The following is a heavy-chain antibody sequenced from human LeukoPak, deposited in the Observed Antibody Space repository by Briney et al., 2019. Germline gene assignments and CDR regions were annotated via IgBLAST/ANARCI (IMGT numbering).Heavy chain of an antibody. Sequence: GGSRRLSCAASGFRCSSYAMRWVRPAPEKGPEWVSGIRGSGGSTYYADSVKGRFTISRDNSKNTLYLQMNSLGAEDTAVYYCAKSAGSGTYLLDDWGQGTLVTVSS. CDR1: GFRCSSYA. CDR3: AKSAGSGTYLLDD. D-gene: IGHD3-10*01. V-gene: IGHV3-23*01. J-gene: IGHJ4*02. CDR2: IRGSGGST.